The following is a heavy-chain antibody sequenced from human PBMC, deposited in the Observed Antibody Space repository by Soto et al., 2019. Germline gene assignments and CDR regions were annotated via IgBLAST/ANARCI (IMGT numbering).Heavy chain of an antibody. CDR1: GFTFGIYT. CDR3: ARVMGGDCSNYYYYSMDV. CDR2: IGTTSPYI. V-gene: IGHV3-21*01. Sequence: EVQLVESGGGLVKPGGSLRLSCAASGFTFGIYTMSWVRQAPGKGLEWVASIGTTSPYIYYADSVRGRFTISRDNAKNSLYLQLNSVRAEDTAVYYCARVMGGDCSNYYYYSMDVWGQGTTVTVSS. J-gene: IGHJ6*02. D-gene: IGHD2-21*02.